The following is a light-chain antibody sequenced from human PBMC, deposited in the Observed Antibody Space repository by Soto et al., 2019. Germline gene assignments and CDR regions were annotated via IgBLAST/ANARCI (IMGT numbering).Light chain of an antibody. J-gene: IGKJ1*01. CDR3: QHYGSSLWT. V-gene: IGKV3-20*01. CDR1: QSVSSSY. CDR2: GAS. Sequence: EIVLTQSPGTLSASPGERATLSCRASQSVSSSYLAWYQQKPGQAPRLLIYGASSRATCIPDRFSGSGSGTDLTLTISRLEPEDFAVYYCQHYGSSLWTFGQGTKVEIK.